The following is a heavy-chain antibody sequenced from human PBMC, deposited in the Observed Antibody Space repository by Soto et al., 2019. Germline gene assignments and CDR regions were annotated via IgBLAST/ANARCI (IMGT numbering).Heavy chain of an antibody. D-gene: IGHD6-13*01. Sequence: QVQLVQSGAEVKKPGASVKVSCKASGYTFTGYYMHWVRQAPGQGLEWMGWINPLSGDTNYAQKFQGRVTMTRDTSISTAYMDLGRLRSDDTAVYYCARQQDRGIIAAGFDYWGQGTLVTVSS. V-gene: IGHV1-2*02. CDR3: ARQQDRGIIAAGFDY. CDR2: INPLSGDT. CDR1: GYTFTGYY. J-gene: IGHJ4*02.